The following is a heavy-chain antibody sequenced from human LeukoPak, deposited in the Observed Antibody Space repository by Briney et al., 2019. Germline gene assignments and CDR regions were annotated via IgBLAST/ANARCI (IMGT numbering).Heavy chain of an antibody. J-gene: IGHJ6*03. CDR1: GGTFSSYA. V-gene: IGHV1-69*13. D-gene: IGHD3-16*01. CDR3: ASAPPGGGSYYYYMDV. CDR2: VIPLFGPA. Sequence: SVKVSCKASGGTFSSYAISWVRQAPGQGLEWMGGVIPLFGPAKHAQKFQGRVTITADESTSTTYMELNSLRSDDTAVYYCASAPPGGGSYYYYMDVWGKGTTVTVSS.